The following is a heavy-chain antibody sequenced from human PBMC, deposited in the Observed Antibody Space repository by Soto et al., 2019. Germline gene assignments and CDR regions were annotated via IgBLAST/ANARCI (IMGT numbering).Heavy chain of an antibody. CDR1: CYTFNSYG. Sequence: ASVKVSCKASCYTFNSYGISGVLQARGQGLEWIGWISLYNGDTDYAQKFQGRVTVTTDTSTSTAYTELGRLRSDDTAVYYCASSSYGGNSPYYYGMDVWGQGTTVPVSS. CDR2: ISLYNGDT. CDR3: ASSSYGGNSPYYYGMDV. D-gene: IGHD2-21*02. J-gene: IGHJ6*02. V-gene: IGHV1-18*01.